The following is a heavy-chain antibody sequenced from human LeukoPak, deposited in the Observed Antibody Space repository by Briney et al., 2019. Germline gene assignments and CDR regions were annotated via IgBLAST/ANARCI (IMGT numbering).Heavy chain of an antibody. D-gene: IGHD3-22*01. CDR1: GGSISGSSYY. Sequence: SETLSLTCTVSGGSISGSSYYWGWIRQPPGKGLEWIGSIYYSGSTYYNPSLKSRVTISVDTSKNQFSLKLSSVTAADTAVYYCARDLEYYYDSSGYYYSSSEYFDLWGRGTLVTVSS. J-gene: IGHJ2*01. V-gene: IGHV4-39*07. CDR2: IYYSGST. CDR3: ARDLEYYYDSSGYYYSSSEYFDL.